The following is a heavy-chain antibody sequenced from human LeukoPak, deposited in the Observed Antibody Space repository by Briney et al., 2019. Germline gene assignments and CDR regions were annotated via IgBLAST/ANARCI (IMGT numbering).Heavy chain of an antibody. J-gene: IGHJ4*02. CDR3: TRDAADYFDSSASFDY. CDR2: IWYDGSRS. CDR1: GFTFRSYS. D-gene: IGHD3-22*01. Sequence: GKSLRLSCAASGFTFRSYSMHWVRQAPGKGLEWVAVIWYDGSRSDYADSVKGRFTISGDNSENTLYLQMNSLTGEDTAVYYCTRDAADYFDSSASFDYWGQGTLVTVSS. V-gene: IGHV3-30*04.